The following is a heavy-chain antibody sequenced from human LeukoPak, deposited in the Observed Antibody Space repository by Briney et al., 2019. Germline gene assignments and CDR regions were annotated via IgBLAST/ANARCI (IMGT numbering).Heavy chain of an antibody. V-gene: IGHV3-9*03. CDR2: ISWNSVNI. Sequence: GRSLRLSCAASGFTLDDYAMHWVRQAPGKGLEWVSGISWNSVNIGYADSAKGRFTISRDNAKNSLYLQMNSLRAEDIALYYCAKGTMIVVAVGDYFDYWGQGTLVTVSS. CDR3: AKGTMIVVAVGDYFDY. CDR1: GFTLDDYA. D-gene: IGHD3-22*01. J-gene: IGHJ4*02.